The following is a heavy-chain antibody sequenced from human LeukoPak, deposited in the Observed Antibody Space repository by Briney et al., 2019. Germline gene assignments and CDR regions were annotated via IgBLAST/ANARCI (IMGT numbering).Heavy chain of an antibody. CDR1: GGSISSYY. Sequence: SETLSLTCTVSGGSISSYYWSWIRQPPGKGLEWIGYIYHSGSTYYNPSLKSRVTISVDTSKNQFSLKLSSVTAADTAVYYCATMIVKTFDYWGQGTLITVSS. V-gene: IGHV4-4*09. CDR3: ATMIVKTFDY. CDR2: IYHSGST. J-gene: IGHJ4*02. D-gene: IGHD3-22*01.